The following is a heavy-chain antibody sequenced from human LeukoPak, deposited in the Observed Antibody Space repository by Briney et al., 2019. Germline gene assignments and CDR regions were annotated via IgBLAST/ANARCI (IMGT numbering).Heavy chain of an antibody. J-gene: IGHJ4*02. Sequence: GGSLRLSCAASGFTFSSYGMHWVRQAPGKGLEWVAFIRYDGSNKYYADSVKGQFTISRDNSKNTLYLQMNSLRAEDTAVYYCAKSPNLPYCSSTSCYLHYWGQGTLVTVSS. D-gene: IGHD2-2*01. CDR1: GFTFSSYG. CDR3: AKSPNLPYCSSTSCYLHY. CDR2: IRYDGSNK. V-gene: IGHV3-30*02.